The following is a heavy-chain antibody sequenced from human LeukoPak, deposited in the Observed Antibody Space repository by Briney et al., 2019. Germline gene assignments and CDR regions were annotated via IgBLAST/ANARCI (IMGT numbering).Heavy chain of an antibody. J-gene: IGHJ4*02. CDR2: IKSDGTST. CDR1: GFTFSSYW. CDR3: VRDHGDYYFDY. Sequence: GGSLRLSCAASGFTFSSYWMHWVCQGPGKGLVWVSRIKSDGTSTNYADSVKGRFTISRDNAKNTLYLQMNSLGVEDTAVYYCVRDHGDYYFDYWGQGTLVTVSS. D-gene: IGHD4-17*01. V-gene: IGHV3-74*01.